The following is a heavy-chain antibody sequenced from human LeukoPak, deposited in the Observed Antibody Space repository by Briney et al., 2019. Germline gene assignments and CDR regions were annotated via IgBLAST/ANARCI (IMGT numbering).Heavy chain of an antibody. D-gene: IGHD3-10*01. CDR3: AKDVGSSKRGTDC. J-gene: IGHJ4*02. CDR1: GVIFSNYA. CDR2: ISNSGGNT. V-gene: IGHV3-23*01. Sequence: GGSLRLSCAAPGVIFSNYAMHWARQAPGKGLEWVSAISNSGGNTYYADSVKGRFTISRDNSKNTLYLQMNSLRAEDTAVYYCAKDVGSSKRGTDCWGQGTLVTVSS.